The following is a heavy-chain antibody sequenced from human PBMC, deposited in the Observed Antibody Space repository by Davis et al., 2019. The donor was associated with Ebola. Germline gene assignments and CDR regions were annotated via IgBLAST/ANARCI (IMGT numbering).Heavy chain of an antibody. CDR2: TYYSGST. V-gene: IGHV4-59*08. J-gene: IGHJ5*02. CDR3: ARLDYDFWSGYYSSGWFDP. D-gene: IGHD3-3*01. CDR1: GGSISSYY. Sequence: SETLSLTCTVSGGSISSYYWSWIRQPPGKGLEWIGYTYYSGSTNYNTSLKSRVTISVDTSKNQFPLKLSSVTAADTAVYYCARLDYDFWSGYYSSGWFDPWGQGTLVTVSS.